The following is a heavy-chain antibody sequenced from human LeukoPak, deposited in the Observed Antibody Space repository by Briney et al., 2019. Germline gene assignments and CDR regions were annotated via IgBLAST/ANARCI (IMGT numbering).Heavy chain of an antibody. Sequence: PSETLSLTCAVYGGSFSGYYWSWIRQPPGKGLEWIGEINHSGSTNYNPSLKSRVTISVDTSKNQFSLKLSSVTAADTAVYYCARPSGDYYDSSGYYSVYFDYWGQGTLVTVSS. J-gene: IGHJ4*02. CDR3: ARPSGDYYDSSGYYSVYFDY. V-gene: IGHV4-34*01. CDR2: INHSGST. CDR1: GGSFSGYY. D-gene: IGHD3-22*01.